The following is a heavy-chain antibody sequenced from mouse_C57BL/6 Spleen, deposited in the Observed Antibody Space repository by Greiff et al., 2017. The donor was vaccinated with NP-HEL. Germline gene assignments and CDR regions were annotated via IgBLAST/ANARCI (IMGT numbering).Heavy chain of an antibody. CDR1: GYSITSGYY. CDR3: ARSPRDYFDY. V-gene: IGHV3-6*01. Sequence: LQESGPGLVKPSQSLSLTCSVTGYSITSGYYWNWIRQFPGNKLEWMGYISYDGSNNYNPSLKNRISITRDTSKNQFFLKLNSVTTEDTATYYCARSPRDYFDYWGQGTTLTVSS. CDR2: ISYDGSN. J-gene: IGHJ2*01.